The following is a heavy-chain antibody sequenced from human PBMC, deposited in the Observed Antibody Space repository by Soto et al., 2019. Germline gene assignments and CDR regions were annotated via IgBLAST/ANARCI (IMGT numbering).Heavy chain of an antibody. CDR3: AHRRPWSSDWNSGWFDP. Sequence: QITLKESGPTLVQPTQTLTLTCTFSGFSLSTSGVGVGWIRQPPGKALEYLAVIYWDNDRRYSPSLNSRLTINKDTSKNQVVLTMTNTDPADTATYFCAHRRPWSSDWNSGWFDPWGQGTLVTVSS. D-gene: IGHD1-1*01. CDR2: IYWDNDR. CDR1: GFSLSTSGVG. V-gene: IGHV2-5*02. J-gene: IGHJ5*02.